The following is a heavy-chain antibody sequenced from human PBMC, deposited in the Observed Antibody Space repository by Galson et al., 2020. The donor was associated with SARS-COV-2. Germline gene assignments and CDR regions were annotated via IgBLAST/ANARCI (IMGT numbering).Heavy chain of an antibody. J-gene: IGHJ4*02. V-gene: IGHV3-30*18. CDR3: AKSRGFYPPEYFDY. CDR2: ISYDGSNK. Sequence: GESLKISCAASGFTFSSYGMHWVRQAPGKGLEWVAVISYDGSNKYYADSVKGRFTISRDNSKNTLYLQMNSLRAEDTAVYYCAKSRGFYPPEYFDYWGQGTLVTVSS. D-gene: IGHD3-16*01. CDR1: GFTFSSYG.